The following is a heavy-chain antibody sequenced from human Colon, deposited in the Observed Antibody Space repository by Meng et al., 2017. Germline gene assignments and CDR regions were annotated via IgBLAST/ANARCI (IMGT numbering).Heavy chain of an antibody. J-gene: IGHJ3*02. V-gene: IGHV1-46*01. CDR2: INPSGGST. CDR1: GYTFTSYY. CDR3: AREGAYYYDGSGYGDAFDI. Sequence: SVKVSCKASGYTFTSYYMYWVRQAPGQGLEWIGIINPSGGSTTYRQKFQSRVTMTKDTSTSTVYMELGSLRSEDSAVYYCAREGAYYYDGSGYGDAFDIWGQGTMVTVSS. D-gene: IGHD3-22*01.